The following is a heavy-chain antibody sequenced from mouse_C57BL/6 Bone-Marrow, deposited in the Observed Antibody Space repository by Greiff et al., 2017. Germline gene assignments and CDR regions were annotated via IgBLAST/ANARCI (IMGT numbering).Heavy chain of an antibody. CDR2: IRLKSDNYAT. CDR3: TRDYYGSSFDY. CDR1: GFTFSNYW. J-gene: IGHJ2*01. D-gene: IGHD1-1*01. V-gene: IGHV6-3*01. Sequence: LQQSGGGLVQPGGSMTLSCVASGFTFSNYWMNWVRQSPEKGLEWVAQIRLKSDNYATHYAESVKGRFTISRDDSKSSVYLQMNNLRAEDTGIYYCTRDYYGSSFDYWGQGTTLTVSS.